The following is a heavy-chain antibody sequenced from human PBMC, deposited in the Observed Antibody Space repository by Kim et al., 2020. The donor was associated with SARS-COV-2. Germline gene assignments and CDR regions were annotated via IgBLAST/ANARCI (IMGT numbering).Heavy chain of an antibody. V-gene: IGHV4-34*01. CDR3: ARGYLGGNYYYGMDF. Sequence: SETLSLTCAVYGGSFSGYYWSWIRQPPGKGLEWIGEINHSGSTNYNPSLKSRVTISVDTSKNQFSLKLSSVTAADTAVYYCARGYLGGNYYYGMDFWGPG. CDR2: INHSGST. D-gene: IGHD3-16*01. J-gene: IGHJ6*02. CDR1: GGSFSGYY.